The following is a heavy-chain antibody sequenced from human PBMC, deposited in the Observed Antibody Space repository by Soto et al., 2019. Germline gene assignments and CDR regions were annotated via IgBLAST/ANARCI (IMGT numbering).Heavy chain of an antibody. D-gene: IGHD1-26*01. CDR1: GFTFSSYA. J-gene: IGHJ6*02. CDR2: ISYDGSNK. V-gene: IGHV3-30-3*01. CDR3: ARDVESGSSQYYYYYYGMDV. Sequence: GGSLRLSCAASGFTFSSYAMHWVRQAPGKGLEWVAVISYDGSNKYYADSVKGRFTISRDNSKDTLYLQMNSLRAEDTAVYYCARDVESGSSQYYYYYYGMDVWGQGTTVTVSS.